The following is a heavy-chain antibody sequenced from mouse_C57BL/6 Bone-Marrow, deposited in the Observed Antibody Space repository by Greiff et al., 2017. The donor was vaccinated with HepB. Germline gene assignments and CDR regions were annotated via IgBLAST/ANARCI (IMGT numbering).Heavy chain of an antibody. CDR2: IDPDTGGT. D-gene: IGHD2-3*01. CDR1: GYTFTDYE. CDR3: TGGNDGYYVGGDYAMDY. V-gene: IGHV1-15*01. J-gene: IGHJ4*01. Sequence: QVKLQQSGAELVRPGASVTLSCKASGYTFTDYEMPWVKQTPVHGLEWIGAIDPDTGGTTYNQKFKGQAILTADKSSSTAYMEIRSLTSEDSAVYVCTGGNDGYYVGGDYAMDYWCQGTSVTVSS.